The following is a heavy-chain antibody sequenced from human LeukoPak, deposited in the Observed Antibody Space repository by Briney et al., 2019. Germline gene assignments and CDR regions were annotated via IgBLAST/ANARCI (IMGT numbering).Heavy chain of an antibody. Sequence: PGGSLRLSCAGSGFTFSTYTMSWVRQAPGKGLEWISGISISGGTTYYADSVKGRFTISRDNSKNTLYLQVNSLRAEDTAVYYCASRYCYWGQGTLVTVSS. J-gene: IGHJ4*02. V-gene: IGHV3-23*01. D-gene: IGHD3-16*02. CDR3: ASRYCY. CDR1: GFTFSTYT. CDR2: ISISGGTT.